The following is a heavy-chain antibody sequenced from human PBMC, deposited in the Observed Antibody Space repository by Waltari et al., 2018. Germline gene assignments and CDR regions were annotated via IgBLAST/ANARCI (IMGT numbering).Heavy chain of an antibody. CDR1: GGSISRYY. J-gene: IGHJ3*02. CDR2: IYTSGST. V-gene: IGHV4-4*09. D-gene: IGHD3-3*01. CDR3: AREWINDFWSGRYFDI. Sequence: QVQLQESGPGLVQPSETLSLTCTVSGGSISRYYRSWIRQPPGKGLEWIGYIYTSGSTNYNPALKSRVTISVDTSKNQFSLKLSSVTAADTAVYYCAREWINDFWSGRYFDIWGQGTMVTVSS.